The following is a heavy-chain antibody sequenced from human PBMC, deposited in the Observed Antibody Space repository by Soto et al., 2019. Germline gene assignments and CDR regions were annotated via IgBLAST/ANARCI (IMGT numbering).Heavy chain of an antibody. Sequence: ASVKVSCKASGYTFTSYAMHWVRQAPGQRLEWMGWINAGNGNTKYSQKFQGRVTITRDTSASTAYMELSSLRSEDTAVYYCASSTGSTLGYYYYYYMDVWGKETTVTVSS. CDR3: ASSTGSTLGYYYYYYMDV. D-gene: IGHD1-7*01. CDR1: GYTFTSYA. CDR2: INAGNGNT. V-gene: IGHV1-3*01. J-gene: IGHJ6*03.